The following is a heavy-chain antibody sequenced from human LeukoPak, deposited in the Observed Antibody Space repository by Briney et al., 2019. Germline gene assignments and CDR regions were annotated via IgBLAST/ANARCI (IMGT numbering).Heavy chain of an antibody. CDR1: GGSISNYY. Sequence: SSETLSLTCTVSGGSISNYYWNWVRQPPGKGLEWIGEIHHSGSTNYNPSLKSRVTISVDTSKNQFSLKLSSVTAADTAVYYCARGISGVASFDPWGQGTLVTVSS. CDR3: ARGISGVASFDP. CDR2: IHHSGST. D-gene: IGHD7-27*01. J-gene: IGHJ5*02. V-gene: IGHV4-34*01.